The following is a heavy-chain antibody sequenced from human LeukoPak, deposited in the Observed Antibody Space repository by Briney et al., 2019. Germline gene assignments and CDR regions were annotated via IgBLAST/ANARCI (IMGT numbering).Heavy chain of an antibody. CDR2: ISPSGSTT. D-gene: IGHD3-3*01. CDR3: ARSGGLRFLEWLLDY. Sequence: PGGSLRLSCAASGFTFSSYAMSWVRQAPGKGLEWVSSISPSGSTTNYADSAKGRFTISRDNSKNTLYLQMNSLRAEDTAVYYCARSGGLRFLEWLLDYWGQGTPVTVSS. J-gene: IGHJ4*02. V-gene: IGHV3-23*01. CDR1: GFTFSSYA.